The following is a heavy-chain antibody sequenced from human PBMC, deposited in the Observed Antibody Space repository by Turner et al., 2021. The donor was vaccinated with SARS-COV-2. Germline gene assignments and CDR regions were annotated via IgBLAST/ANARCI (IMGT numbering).Heavy chain of an antibody. CDR1: GGSISSSSYY. CDR3: ARQGREQWLASNWFDP. J-gene: IGHJ5*02. CDR2: IYYSGST. D-gene: IGHD6-19*01. Sequence: QLQLQESGPGLVMPSEPLSLTCTVPGGSISSSSYYWGWVRQPPGKGLEWIGSIYYSGSTYYNPSLKSRVTISEDTTKNQFSLKLSSVTAAETAVYYCARQGREQWLASNWFDPWGQGTLVTVSS. V-gene: IGHV4-39*01.